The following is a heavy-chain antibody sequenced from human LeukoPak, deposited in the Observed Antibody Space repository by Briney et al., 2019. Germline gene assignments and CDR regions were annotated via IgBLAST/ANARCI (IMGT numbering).Heavy chain of an antibody. J-gene: IGHJ4*02. V-gene: IGHV4-34*01. CDR2: INHSGST. CDR1: GGSFSGYY. D-gene: IGHD2-21*02. Sequence: KPSETLSLTCAVYGGSFSGYYWSWIRQPPGKGLEWIGEINHSGSTNYNPSLKSRVTISVDTSKNQFSLKLSSVTAADTAVYYCARGKRDWRSNYFDHWGQGTLVTVSS. CDR3: ARGKRDWRSNYFDH.